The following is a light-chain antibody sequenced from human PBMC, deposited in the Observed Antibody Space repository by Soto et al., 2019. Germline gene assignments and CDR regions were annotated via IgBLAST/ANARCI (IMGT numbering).Light chain of an antibody. J-gene: IGKJ5*01. CDR2: AAS. CDR1: QSISSY. Sequence: DIQMTQSRSSLSSSVGDIFTISCRSSQSISSYLNWYQQKPGKAPKLLIYAASSLQSGVPSRFSGSGSGTDFTLTISSLQPEDFATYYCQQSYSTLAITFGQGTRLE. CDR3: QQSYSTLAIT. V-gene: IGKV1-39*01.